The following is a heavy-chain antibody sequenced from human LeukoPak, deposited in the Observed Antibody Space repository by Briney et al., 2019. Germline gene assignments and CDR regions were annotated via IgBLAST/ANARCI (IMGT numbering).Heavy chain of an antibody. CDR3: ARMNGFPFDY. J-gene: IGHJ4*02. D-gene: IGHD5-24*01. CDR1: GGSFSGYY. V-gene: IGHV4-34*01. Sequence: SETLSLTCAVYGGSFSGYYWSWIRQPPGKGLEWIGEINHSGSTNYNPSLKSRVTISVDTSKNQFSLKLSSVTAADTAMYYCARMNGFPFDYWGQGTLVTVSS. CDR2: INHSGST.